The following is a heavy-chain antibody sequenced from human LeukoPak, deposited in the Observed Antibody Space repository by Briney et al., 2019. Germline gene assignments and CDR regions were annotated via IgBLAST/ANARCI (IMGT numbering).Heavy chain of an antibody. V-gene: IGHV3-7*02. CDR2: IKQDGSEK. CDR3: ASYNYYGSGSSTVGY. Sequence: PGGSLRLSCAASGFTFSSYWMSWVRQAPGKGREWVGNIKQDGSEKYYVDSVQGRFTISRDNAKNSLYLQMNSLRAEDTAVYYCASYNYYGSGSSTVGYWGQGTLVTVSS. D-gene: IGHD3-10*01. J-gene: IGHJ4*02. CDR1: GFTFSSYW.